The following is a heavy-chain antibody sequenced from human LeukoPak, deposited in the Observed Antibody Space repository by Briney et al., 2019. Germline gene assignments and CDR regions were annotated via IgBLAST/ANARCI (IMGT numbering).Heavy chain of an antibody. CDR2: ISSSGSTI. D-gene: IGHD2-15*01. J-gene: IGHJ6*03. V-gene: IGHV3-48*03. Sequence: GGSLRLSCAASGFTFSSYEMNWVRQAPGKGLEWVSYISSSGSTIYYADSVKGRFTISRDNAKNSLFLQMNSLRAVDTAVYYCARVLRYCSGGNCYSGGLGYMDVWGKGTTVTISS. CDR1: GFTFSSYE. CDR3: ARVLRYCSGGNCYSGGLGYMDV.